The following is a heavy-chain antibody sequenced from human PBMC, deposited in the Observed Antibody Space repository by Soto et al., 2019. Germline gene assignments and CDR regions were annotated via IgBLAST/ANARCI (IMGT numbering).Heavy chain of an antibody. CDR3: ARAVLPATAPFGY. V-gene: IGHV4-59*01. D-gene: IGHD2-2*01. CDR2: IYYSGST. Sequence: QVQLQESGPRLVTPSETLSLTCIVSGGSISNYYWSWIRQPPGKGLAWIGYIYYSGSTNSNPSLHSRVTISVDTSKNQFSLKLSSVTAADTAVYYCARAVLPATAPFGYWVQGTLVNVSS. CDR1: GGSISNYY. J-gene: IGHJ4*02.